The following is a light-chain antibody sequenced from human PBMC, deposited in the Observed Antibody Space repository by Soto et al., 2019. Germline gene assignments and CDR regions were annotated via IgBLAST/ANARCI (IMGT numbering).Light chain of an antibody. CDR2: DAS. V-gene: IGKV3-11*01. Sequence: EIVLTQSPATLSLAQGERGTLSCRASQSVSTYLAWYQQKPGQAPRLLIYDASNRATGIPARFSGSGSGTDFTLTISYIEPEDFAFYYCQQHSDWVTFGGGTKVEI. J-gene: IGKJ4*01. CDR3: QQHSDWVT. CDR1: QSVSTY.